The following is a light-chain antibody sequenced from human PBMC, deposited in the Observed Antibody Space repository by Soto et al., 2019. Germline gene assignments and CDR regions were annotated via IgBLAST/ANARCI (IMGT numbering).Light chain of an antibody. CDR2: SAS. CDR1: QAMSTY. CDR3: QQLNGYQLA. V-gene: IGKV1-9*01. J-gene: IGKJ4*01. Sequence: DIQLTQSPAFLSASVGATVTITCRASQAMSTYLAWYQQKPGKVPKLLIRSASTLQSGVPPRFSGGGSGKAFNLTISTLQPDDSGIYYCQQLNGYQLAFGGGNNVE.